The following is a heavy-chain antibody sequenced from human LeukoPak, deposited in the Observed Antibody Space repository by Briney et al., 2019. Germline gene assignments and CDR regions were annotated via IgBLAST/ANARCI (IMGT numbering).Heavy chain of an antibody. D-gene: IGHD3-22*01. Sequence: PGGSLRLSCAASGFTFSSYAMSWVRQAPGKGLEWVSAISGSGGSTYYADSVKGRFTISRDNSKNTLYLQMNSLRAEDTAVYYCANAPSGYYYDSSGYNVPKDYWGQGALVTVSS. J-gene: IGHJ4*02. CDR2: ISGSGGST. V-gene: IGHV3-23*01. CDR3: ANAPSGYYYDSSGYNVPKDY. CDR1: GFTFSSYA.